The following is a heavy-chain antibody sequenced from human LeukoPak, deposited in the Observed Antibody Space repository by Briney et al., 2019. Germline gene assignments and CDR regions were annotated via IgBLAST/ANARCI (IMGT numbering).Heavy chain of an antibody. CDR3: ARPAGYSYGGGFNS. Sequence: PSETLSLTCAVSGYSISSGYYWGWIRQPPGKGLEWIGSIYHSGSTYYNPSLKSRVTISVDTSKNQFSLKLSSVTAADTAVYYCARPAGYSYGGGFNSWGQGTLVTVSS. J-gene: IGHJ4*02. V-gene: IGHV4-38-2*01. CDR2: IYHSGST. CDR1: GYSISSGYY. D-gene: IGHD5-18*01.